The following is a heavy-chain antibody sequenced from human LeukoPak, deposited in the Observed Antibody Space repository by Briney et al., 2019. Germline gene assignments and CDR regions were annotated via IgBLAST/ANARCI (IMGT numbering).Heavy chain of an antibody. V-gene: IGHV1-8*01. D-gene: IGHD2-2*01. J-gene: IGHJ5*02. CDR1: GYTFTSYD. CDR3: ARERRYCSSTSCSGRNWFDP. Sequence: ASVKVSCKASGYTFTSYDFNWVRQATGQRPEWMGWMSPNSGDTGYAQKFQDRVTMTRDTSISTAYMELSRLRSDDTAVYYCARERRYCSSTSCSGRNWFDPWGQGTLVTVSS. CDR2: MSPNSGDT.